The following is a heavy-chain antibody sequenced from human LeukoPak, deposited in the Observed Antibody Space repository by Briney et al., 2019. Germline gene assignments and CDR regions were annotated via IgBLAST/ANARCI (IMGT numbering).Heavy chain of an antibody. V-gene: IGHV3-30-3*01. J-gene: IGHJ4*02. CDR1: GFNFSSYA. CDR3: ARRYCSGGSCYQDY. D-gene: IGHD2-15*01. Sequence: GGSLRLSCAASGFNFSSYAMHLVRQAPGKGLEWVAVISYDGSDKYYADSVKGRFTISRDNSKNTLYLQMNSLRAEDTAVYYCARRYCSGGSCYQDYWGQGTLVTVSS. CDR2: ISYDGSDK.